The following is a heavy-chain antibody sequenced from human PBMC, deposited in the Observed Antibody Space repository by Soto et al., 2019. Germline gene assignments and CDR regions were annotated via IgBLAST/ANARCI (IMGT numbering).Heavy chain of an antibody. CDR1: GYTFTSHG. Sequence: QDQLVQSGAEVKKPGASVKISCEASGYTFTSHGISWVRQAPGQGLEWLGWISTYNSRTHYAQKVQGRVNMTTDTSTSTAYLDLRSLTFDDTAVYYCARARYCASPSCYKHYYYGMDTWGPGTTVTVAS. V-gene: IGHV1-18*04. CDR3: ARARYCASPSCYKHYYYGMDT. D-gene: IGHD2-2*02. CDR2: ISTYNSRT. J-gene: IGHJ6*02.